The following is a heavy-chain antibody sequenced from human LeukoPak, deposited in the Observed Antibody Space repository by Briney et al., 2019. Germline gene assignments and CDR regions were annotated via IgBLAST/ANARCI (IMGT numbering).Heavy chain of an antibody. Sequence: RASVKVSCKASGGTFNSYAISWVRQAPGQGLEWMGGIIPMFETANYAQKFQGRVTITADEFTTTVYMELSSLRSEDTAVYYCARDPYSGSYGSYYYYYMDVWGKGTTVTVSS. CDR3: ARDPYSGSYGSYYYYYMDV. CDR1: GGTFNSYA. D-gene: IGHD1-26*01. CDR2: IIPMFETA. V-gene: IGHV1-69*13. J-gene: IGHJ6*03.